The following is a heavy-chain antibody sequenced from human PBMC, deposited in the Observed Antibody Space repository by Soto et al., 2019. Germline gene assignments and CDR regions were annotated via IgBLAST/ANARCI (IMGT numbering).Heavy chain of an antibody. CDR2: IYYSGST. D-gene: IGHD3-22*01. CDR1: GGSISSYY. J-gene: IGHJ3*02. V-gene: IGHV4-59*01. CDR3: ARERFYYDSSGYNDAFDI. Sequence: SETLSLTCTVSGGSISSYYWSWIRQPPGKGLEWIGYIYYSGSTNYNPSLKSRVTISVDTSKNQFSLKLSSVTAADTAVYYCARERFYYDSSGYNDAFDIWGQGTMVTVSS.